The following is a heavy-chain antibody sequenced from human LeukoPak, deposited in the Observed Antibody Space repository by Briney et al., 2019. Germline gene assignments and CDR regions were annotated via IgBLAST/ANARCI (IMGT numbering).Heavy chain of an antibody. Sequence: GGSLRLSCAASGFTLSSYGKSWVRQAPGKGLEWVSAISGSGGSTYYADSVKGRFTISRDNSKNTLYLQMNSLRAEDTAVYYCAKDYIPDYYGSSGAFDIWGQGTMVTVSS. D-gene: IGHD3-10*01. J-gene: IGHJ3*02. V-gene: IGHV3-23*01. CDR2: ISGSGGST. CDR1: GFTLSSYG. CDR3: AKDYIPDYYGSSGAFDI.